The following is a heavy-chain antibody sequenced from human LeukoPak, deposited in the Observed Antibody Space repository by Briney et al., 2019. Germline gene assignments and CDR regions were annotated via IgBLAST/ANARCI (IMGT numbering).Heavy chain of an antibody. Sequence: ASVKVSCKASGYTFTRYYMHWVRQAPGQGLEWMGTINPSGDSTNYAQKFQGRVTITADKSTSTAYMELSSLRSEDTAVYYCARVPAYSSSPYYYYYMDVWGKGTTVTVSS. CDR3: ARVPAYSSSPYYYYYMDV. CDR1: GYTFTRYY. V-gene: IGHV1-46*01. CDR2: INPSGDST. J-gene: IGHJ6*03. D-gene: IGHD6-6*01.